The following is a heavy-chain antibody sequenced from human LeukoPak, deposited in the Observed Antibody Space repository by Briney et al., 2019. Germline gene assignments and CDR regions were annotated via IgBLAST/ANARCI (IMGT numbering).Heavy chain of an antibody. J-gene: IGHJ4*02. CDR2: INPNSGGT. D-gene: IGHD3-10*01. CDR1: GYTFTGYY. CDR3: AREFLLWFGEFGWENTPYFDY. V-gene: IGHV1-2*02. Sequence: GASVKVSCKASGYTFTGYYMHWVRQAPGQGLEWRGWINPNSGGTNYAQTFQGRVTMTRDTSISTAYMELSRLSSDDTAVYYCAREFLLWFGEFGWENTPYFDYWGQGTLVTVSS.